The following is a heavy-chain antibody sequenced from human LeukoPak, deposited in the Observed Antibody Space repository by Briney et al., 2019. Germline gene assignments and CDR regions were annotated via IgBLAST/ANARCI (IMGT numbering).Heavy chain of an antibody. J-gene: IGHJ6*03. CDR1: GVSISSSRYY. D-gene: IGHD2-21*02. V-gene: IGHV4-39*07. Sequence: PSETLSLTCTVSGVSISSSRYYWGWIRQPPGKGLEWIGSIYYSGSTYYNPSLKSRVTISVDTSKNQFSLKLSSVTAADTAVYYCARTGDYYYYYYMDVWGKGTTVTVSS. CDR3: ARTGDYYYYYYMDV. CDR2: IYYSGST.